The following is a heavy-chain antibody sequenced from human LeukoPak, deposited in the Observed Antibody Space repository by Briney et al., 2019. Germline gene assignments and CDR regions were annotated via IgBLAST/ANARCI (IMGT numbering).Heavy chain of an antibody. J-gene: IGHJ4*02. CDR2: IRYDGSNK. D-gene: IGHD5-12*01. CDR1: GFTFSSYG. V-gene: IGHV3-30*02. CDR3: ARDSGYDWGYFDY. Sequence: GGSLRLSCAASGFTFSSYGMHWVRQAPGKGLEWVAFIRYDGSNKYYADSVKGRFTISRDNSKNTLYLQMNSLRSEDTAVYYCARDSGYDWGYFDYWGQGTLVTVSS.